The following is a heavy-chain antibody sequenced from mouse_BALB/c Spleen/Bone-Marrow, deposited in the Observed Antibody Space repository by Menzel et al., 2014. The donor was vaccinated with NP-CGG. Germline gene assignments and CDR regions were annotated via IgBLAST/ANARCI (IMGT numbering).Heavy chain of an antibody. CDR3: ARLGYYGYLDY. D-gene: IGHD2-3*01. J-gene: IGHJ2*01. V-gene: IGHV4-1*02. CDR1: GFDFSRYW. CDR2: INPDSSTI. Sequence: EVNVVESGGGLVQPGGSLKLSCAASGFDFSRYWMSWVRQAPGKGLEWIGEINPDSSTINYTTSLKDKFIISRDNAKNTLYLQRSKVRSEDTALYYGARLGYYGYLDYWGQGTTLSVSS.